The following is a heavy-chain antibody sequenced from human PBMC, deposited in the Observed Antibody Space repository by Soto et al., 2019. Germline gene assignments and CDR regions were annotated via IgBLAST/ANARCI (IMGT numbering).Heavy chain of an antibody. CDR2: ISGSGGST. V-gene: IGHV3-23*01. Sequence: GGSLRLACAASGFTFSSYAMSWVRQAPGKGLEWVSAISGSGGSTYYADSVKGRFTISRDNSKNTLYLQMNSLRAEVTAVYYCAKTGDGYNSRYFDYWGQGTLVTVSS. CDR3: AKTGDGYNSRYFDY. CDR1: GFTFSSYA. D-gene: IGHD5-12*01. J-gene: IGHJ4*02.